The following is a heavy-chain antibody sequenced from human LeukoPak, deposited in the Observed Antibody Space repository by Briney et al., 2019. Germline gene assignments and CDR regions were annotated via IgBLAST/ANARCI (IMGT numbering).Heavy chain of an antibody. D-gene: IGHD2-15*01. J-gene: IGHJ1*01. CDR2: IYYSGST. Sequence: SETLSLTCTVSGGSISSYYWSWIRQPPGKGLEWIGYIYYSGSTSYNPSLKSRVTISVDTSKNQFSLKLSSVTAADTAVYYCARARTYCSGGSCYAWYFQHWGQGTLVTVSS. CDR3: ARARTYCSGGSCYAWYFQH. CDR1: GGSISSYY. V-gene: IGHV4-59*01.